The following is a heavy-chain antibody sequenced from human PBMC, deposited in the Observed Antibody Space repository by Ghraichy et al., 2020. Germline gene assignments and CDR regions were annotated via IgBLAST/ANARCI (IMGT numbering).Heavy chain of an antibody. CDR3: ARGRYYGSGIYYFGHNWFDP. D-gene: IGHD3-10*01. Sequence: GSLRLSCAVYGGSFSGYYWSWIRQPPGKGLEWIGEINHSGSTNYNPSLKSRVTISVDTSKNQFSLKLSSVTAADTAVYYCARGRYYGSGIYYFGHNWFDPWGQGTLVTVSS. V-gene: IGHV4-34*01. CDR2: INHSGST. CDR1: GGSFSGYY. J-gene: IGHJ5*02.